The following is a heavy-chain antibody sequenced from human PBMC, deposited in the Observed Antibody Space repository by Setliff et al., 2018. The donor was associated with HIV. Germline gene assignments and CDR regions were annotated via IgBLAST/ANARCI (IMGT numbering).Heavy chain of an antibody. CDR3: ARGFCSNTSCRGVMDY. J-gene: IGHJ4*02. CDR2: INPKSGDT. V-gene: IGHV1-2*02. Sequence: ASVKVSCKASGYTFLAYYIHWMRQAPGQGLEWMGWINPKSGDTTYAQRFHGRVTMTRDTSISTAYVELNSLTSNDTAVYYCARGFCSNTSCRGVMDYWGQGTLVTVSS. CDR1: GYTFLAYY. D-gene: IGHD2-2*01.